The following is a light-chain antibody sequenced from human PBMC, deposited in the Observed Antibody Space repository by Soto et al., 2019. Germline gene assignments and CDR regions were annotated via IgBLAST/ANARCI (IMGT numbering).Light chain of an antibody. J-gene: IGKJ1*01. Sequence: EIVLTQSPGILSLSPGERATLSCRASQPVSSSYLAWYQQKPGQAPRLLIYGASTRATAIPDRFSGSGSGTDFNLTISRLEPEDFAVYYCQQCGISTWPFGQGTKVDIK. CDR1: QPVSSSY. CDR3: QQCGISTWP. V-gene: IGKV3-20*01. CDR2: GAS.